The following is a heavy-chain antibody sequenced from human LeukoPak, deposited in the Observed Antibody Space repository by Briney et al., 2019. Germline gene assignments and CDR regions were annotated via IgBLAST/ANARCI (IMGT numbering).Heavy chain of an antibody. CDR2: IYYSGST. CDR3: ARGWFGELSFYYYYYMDV. J-gene: IGHJ6*03. D-gene: IGHD3-10*01. V-gene: IGHV4-59*01. CDR1: GGSISSYY. Sequence: SETLSLTCTVSGGSISSYYWSWIRQPPGKGLEWIGYIYYSGSTNYNPSLKSRVTISVDTSKNQFSLKLSSVTAADTAVYYCARGWFGELSFYYYYYMDVWGKGTTVTVSS.